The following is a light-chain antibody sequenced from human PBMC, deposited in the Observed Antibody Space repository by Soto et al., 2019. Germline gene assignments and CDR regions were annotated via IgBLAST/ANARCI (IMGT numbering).Light chain of an antibody. V-gene: IGKV3-20*01. CDR3: QQYGWSPPIT. Sequence: DIVLTQSPGTLSLSPGKRATLSCWASQSVGNNYLAWYQQKPGQAPRLLIYHASSRATGIPDRFSGSGSGTDFTLTISRLEPEDFAVYLCQQYGWSPPITFGQGTRLE. J-gene: IGKJ5*01. CDR2: HAS. CDR1: QSVGNNY.